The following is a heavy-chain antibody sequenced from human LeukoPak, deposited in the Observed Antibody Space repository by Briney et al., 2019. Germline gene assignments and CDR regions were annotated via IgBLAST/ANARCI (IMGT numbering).Heavy chain of an antibody. CDR3: ARARFSGSGYYFDY. CDR2: IYTSGST. D-gene: IGHD1-26*01. Sequence: ASETLSLTCTVSGGSISSYYWSWIRQPAGKGLKWIGRIYTSGSTNYNPSLKSRVTMSVDTSKNQFSLKLSSVTAADTAVYYCARARFSGSGYYFDYWGQGTLVTVSS. CDR1: GGSISSYY. J-gene: IGHJ4*02. V-gene: IGHV4-4*07.